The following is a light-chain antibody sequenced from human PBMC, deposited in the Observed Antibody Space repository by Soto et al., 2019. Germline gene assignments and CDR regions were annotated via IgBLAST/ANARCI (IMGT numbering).Light chain of an antibody. CDR1: SSDVGGYNY. CDR3: CSYAGSYSYV. CDR2: GVS. Sequence: QSALTQPHSVSGSPGQSVIISCTGTSSDVGGYNYVSWYQEQPGKAPKLMIYGVSKRPSGVPDRFSGSKSGNTASLTISGLQAEDEADYYCCSYAGSYSYVFGTGTKVTVL. J-gene: IGLJ1*01. V-gene: IGLV2-11*01.